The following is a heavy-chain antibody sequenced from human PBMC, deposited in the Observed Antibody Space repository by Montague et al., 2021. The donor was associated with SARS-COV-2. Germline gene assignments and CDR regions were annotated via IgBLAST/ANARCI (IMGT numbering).Heavy chain of an antibody. Sequence: TLPLTCTVSGGSISSGTYYWSWIRQPAGKGLEWIGRIYTSGTTNYNPSLKSRVTISVDTSKNQFSLKLSSVTAADTAMYYCARGGGSGGQRANHFDYWGQGTLVTVSS. CDR2: IYTSGTT. CDR1: GGSISSGTYY. CDR3: ARGGGSGGQRANHFDY. D-gene: IGHD2-15*01. J-gene: IGHJ4*02. V-gene: IGHV4-61*02.